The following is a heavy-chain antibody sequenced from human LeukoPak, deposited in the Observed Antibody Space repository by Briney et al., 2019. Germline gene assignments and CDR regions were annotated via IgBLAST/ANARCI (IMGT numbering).Heavy chain of an antibody. D-gene: IGHD3-22*01. V-gene: IGHV3-53*01. CDR3: ARDGLDYYDSSGYYHY. Sequence: GGSLRLSCAASGFTVSSNYMSWVRQAPGKGLGWVSVIYSGGSTYYADSVKGRFTISRHNSKNTLYLQMNSLRAEDTAVYYCARDGLDYYDSSGYYHYWGQGTLVTVSS. CDR2: IYSGGST. CDR1: GFTVSSNY. J-gene: IGHJ4*02.